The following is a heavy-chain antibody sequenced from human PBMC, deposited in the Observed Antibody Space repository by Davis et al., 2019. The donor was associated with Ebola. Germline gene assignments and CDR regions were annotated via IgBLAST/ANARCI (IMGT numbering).Heavy chain of an antibody. V-gene: IGHV1-18*01. CDR3: AREYCSGGSCYPPYYYYYMDV. CDR1: GGTFSNYV. D-gene: IGHD2-15*01. J-gene: IGHJ6*03. CDR2: ISAYNGNT. Sequence: ASVKVSCKASGGTFSNYVISWVRQAPGQGLEWMGWISAYNGNTNYAQKLQGRVTMTTDTSTSTAYMELRSLRSDDTAVYYCAREYCSGGSCYPPYYYYYMDVWGKGTTVTVSS.